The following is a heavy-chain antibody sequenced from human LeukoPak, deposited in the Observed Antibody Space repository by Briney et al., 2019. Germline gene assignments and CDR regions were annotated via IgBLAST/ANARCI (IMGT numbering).Heavy chain of an antibody. J-gene: IGHJ4*02. CDR1: GFTFSSYS. CDR3: ARSQTSYSPLDY. V-gene: IGHV3-21*01. Sequence: GGSLRLSCAASGFTFSSYSMNWVRQAPGKGLEWVSSISSSSSYIYYADSVKGRFTISRDNAKNSLYLQMNSLRAEDTAVYYCARSQTSYSPLDYWGQGTLVTVSS. D-gene: IGHD1-26*01. CDR2: ISSSSSYI.